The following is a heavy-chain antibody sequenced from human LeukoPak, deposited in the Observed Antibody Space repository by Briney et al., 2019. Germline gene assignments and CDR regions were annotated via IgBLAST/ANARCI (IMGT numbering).Heavy chain of an antibody. CDR2: INPSGGST. CDR1: GYTFTSYY. J-gene: IGHJ4*02. D-gene: IGHD3-10*01. CDR3: ARDRLDHYYGSGSPNYYFDY. V-gene: IGHV1-46*01. Sequence: ASVKVSCKASGYTFTSYYMHWVRQAPGQGLEWMGIINPSGGSTSYAQKFQGRVTMTRDTSTSTVYMELSSLRFEDTAVYYCARDRLDHYYGSGSPNYYFDYWGQGTLVTVSS.